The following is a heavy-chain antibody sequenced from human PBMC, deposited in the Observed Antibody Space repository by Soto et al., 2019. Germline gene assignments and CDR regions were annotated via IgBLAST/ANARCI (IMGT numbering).Heavy chain of an antibody. J-gene: IGHJ4*02. CDR2: ISGSGGST. CDR3: AKPCGGDCYISDY. CDR1: GLTFSSYA. V-gene: IGHV3-23*01. Sequence: GGSLRLSCAASGLTFSSYAMSWVRQAPGKGLEWVSAISGSGGSTYYADSVKGRFTISRDNSKNTLYLQMNSLRAEDTAVYYCAKPCGGDCYISDYWGQGTLVTVSS. D-gene: IGHD2-21*02.